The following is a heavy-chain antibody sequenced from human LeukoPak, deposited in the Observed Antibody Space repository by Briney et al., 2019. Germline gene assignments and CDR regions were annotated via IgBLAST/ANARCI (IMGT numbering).Heavy chain of an antibody. Sequence: GGSLRLSCVASGFTVSSNYMSWVRQAPGKGLEWVSVMYSGGSTEYADSVKGRFTISRDNSKNTLYLQMNSLRAEDTAVYYRAREYSSSRYYFDYWGQGTLVTVSS. J-gene: IGHJ4*02. CDR3: AREYSSSRYYFDY. CDR2: MYSGGST. V-gene: IGHV3-53*01. CDR1: GFTVSSNY. D-gene: IGHD6-6*01.